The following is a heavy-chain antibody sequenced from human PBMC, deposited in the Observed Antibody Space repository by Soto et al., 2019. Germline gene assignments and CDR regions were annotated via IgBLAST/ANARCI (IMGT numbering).Heavy chain of an antibody. V-gene: IGHV1-69*01. J-gene: IGHJ6*02. Sequence: QVQLVQSGAEVKKPGSSVKVSCKASGGTFSSYAISWVRQAPGQGLEWMGGIIPIFGTANYAQKFQGRVTITADESTSTAYMKLSSLRSEDTAVYYCAKGWGYSYGYSRQGYYGMDVWGQGTTVTVSS. CDR2: IIPIFGTA. CDR1: GGTFSSYA. D-gene: IGHD5-18*01. CDR3: AKGWGYSYGYSRQGYYGMDV.